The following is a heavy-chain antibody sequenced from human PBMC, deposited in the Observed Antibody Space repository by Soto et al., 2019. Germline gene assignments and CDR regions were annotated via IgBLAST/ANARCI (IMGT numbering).Heavy chain of an antibody. Sequence: VGSLRLSCTASGFTFNRHAMTWVRQAPGKGLEWVSYISPTSSTKYYADSVKGRFTISRDNANNSLYLEMNSLRAEDTAVYYCSRPSSSSPGGYWGQGTLVTVSS. V-gene: IGHV3-48*01. CDR3: SRPSSSSPGGY. CDR1: GFTFNRHA. D-gene: IGHD6-13*01. J-gene: IGHJ4*02. CDR2: ISPTSSTK.